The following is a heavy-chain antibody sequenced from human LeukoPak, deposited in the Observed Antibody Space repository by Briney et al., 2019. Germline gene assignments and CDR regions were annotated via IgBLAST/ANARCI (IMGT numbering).Heavy chain of an antibody. D-gene: IGHD4-11*01. CDR3: ARGRLPSPYKGFDC. CDR2: IKQDGAEK. V-gene: IGHV3-7*01. J-gene: IGHJ4*02. Sequence: GGSLRLSCASSVFTFRDYWMSWVRQAPGKGLEWVANIKQDGAEKYYVDSVKGRFIISRDNAENSLYLQANSLRAEDTAVYYCARGRLPSPYKGFDCWGQGTPVTVSS. CDR1: VFTFRDYW.